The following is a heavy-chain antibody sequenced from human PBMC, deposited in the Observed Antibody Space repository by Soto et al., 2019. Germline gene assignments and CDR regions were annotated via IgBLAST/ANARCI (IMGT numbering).Heavy chain of an antibody. Sequence: SETLSLTCAISGDSVTSNTASWNWIRQSPSRGLEWLGRTYFRSKWYNDYAVSVKSRIIINPDTSNNQFSLQLNSVTPEDTAVYFCAKGDNLGPKTGYAFDPWGQGIMVTVSS. V-gene: IGHV6-1*01. CDR3: AKGDNLGPKTGYAFDP. J-gene: IGHJ5*02. D-gene: IGHD5-12*01. CDR1: GDSVTSNTAS. CDR2: TYFRSKWYN.